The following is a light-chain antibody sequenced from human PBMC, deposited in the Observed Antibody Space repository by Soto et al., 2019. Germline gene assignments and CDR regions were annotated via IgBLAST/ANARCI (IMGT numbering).Light chain of an antibody. CDR3: QHYDSSPYT. CDR2: GAS. CDR1: QSVSSSY. J-gene: IGKJ2*01. V-gene: IGKV3-20*01. Sequence: EIVLTQSPGTLSLSPGDRATLSCRASQSVSSSYLAWYQQKPGQAPRLVIYGASGRATGIPDRFSGSGSGTDFTLTISRLEPEDFAVYYCQHYDSSPYTFGQGTKLEI.